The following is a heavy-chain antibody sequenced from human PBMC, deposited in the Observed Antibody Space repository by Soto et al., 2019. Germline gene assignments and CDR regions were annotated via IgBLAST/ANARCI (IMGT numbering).Heavy chain of an antibody. V-gene: IGHV4-34*01. J-gene: IGHJ2*01. D-gene: IGHD3-9*01. CDR2: SNDRGST. Sequence: QVQLQQWGAGPLRPLETLSLTCGASGGSFSGCYWAWIRQTPGQGMEWVGESNDRGSTKYNPSLKSRVSISIDSSKNHYSRNLRSVTAADTAVYYCWRESHDILTWPAWVWYFDLWGRCTLVTVSS. CDR3: WRESHDILTWPAWVWYFDL. CDR1: GGSFSGCY.